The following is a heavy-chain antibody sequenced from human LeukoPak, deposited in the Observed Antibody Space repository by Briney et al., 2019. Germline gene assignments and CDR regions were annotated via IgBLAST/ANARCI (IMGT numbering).Heavy chain of an antibody. D-gene: IGHD1-14*01. CDR1: GGSISSGSYY. CDR2: IYTSGST. Sequence: PSQTLSLTCTVSGGSISSGSYYWSWMRQPAGKGLEGIGRIYTSGSTNYNPSLKSRVTISVDTSKNQFSLKLSSVTAADTAVYYWAREPDYYYYGMYVWGQGTTLTVSS. J-gene: IGHJ6*02. CDR3: AREPDYYYYGMYV. V-gene: IGHV4-61*02.